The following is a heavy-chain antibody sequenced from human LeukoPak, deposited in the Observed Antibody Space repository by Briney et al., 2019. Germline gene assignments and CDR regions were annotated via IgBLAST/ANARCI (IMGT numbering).Heavy chain of an antibody. V-gene: IGHV3-23*01. Sequence: GGSLRLSCAASGFIISNNYMSWVRQAPGSGLEWVSAISGSGGNTYYADSVKGRFTISRDNSKNTLYLQLNSLRADDTAVYYCAKGLNSRNYSYFDYWGQGTLVTVSS. CDR1: GFIISNNY. CDR3: AKGLNSRNYSYFDY. CDR2: ISGSGGNT. D-gene: IGHD2/OR15-2a*01. J-gene: IGHJ4*02.